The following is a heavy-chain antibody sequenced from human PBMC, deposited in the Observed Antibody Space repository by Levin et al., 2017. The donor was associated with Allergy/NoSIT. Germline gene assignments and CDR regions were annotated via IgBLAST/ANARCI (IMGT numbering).Heavy chain of an antibody. CDR2: ISLDGSKT. J-gene: IGHJ4*02. V-gene: IGHV3-30*03. CDR1: GFTFSSYG. CDR3: AGGISSGY. D-gene: IGHD3-22*01. Sequence: PGGSLRLSCSASGFTFSSYGMHWVRQAPGKGLEWVAVISLDGSKTYYADSVEGRYTISRDNSKSTLYLQMNSLRAEDTAVYYCAGGISSGYWGQGTLVTVSS.